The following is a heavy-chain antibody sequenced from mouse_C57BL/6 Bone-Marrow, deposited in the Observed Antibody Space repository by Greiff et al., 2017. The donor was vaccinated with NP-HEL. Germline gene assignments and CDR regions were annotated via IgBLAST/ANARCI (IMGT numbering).Heavy chain of an antibody. J-gene: IGHJ2*01. CDR2: ISRGSRTI. CDR3: AKGSYFDY. Sequence: EVQLVESGGGLVKPGGSLKLSCAASGFTFSDYGMHWVRQAPEKGLEWVAYISRGSRTIYYADTVKGRFTISRDNATNTLFLQMTSLRSEDTAMYYCAKGSYFDYWGQGTTLTVSS. V-gene: IGHV5-17*01. CDR1: GFTFSDYG.